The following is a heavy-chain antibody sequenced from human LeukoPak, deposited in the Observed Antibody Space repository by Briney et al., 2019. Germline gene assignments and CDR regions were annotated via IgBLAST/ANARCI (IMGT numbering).Heavy chain of an antibody. D-gene: IGHD3-16*01. CDR2: INHSGST. Sequence: SETLSLTCAVYGGSFSGYYWSWIRQPPGKGLEWIGEINHSGSTNYNPPLKSRVTISVDTSKNQFSLKLSSVTAADTAVYYCARRRSMGWYFDLWGRGTLVTVSS. CDR3: ARRRSMGWYFDL. V-gene: IGHV4-34*01. J-gene: IGHJ2*01. CDR1: GGSFSGYY.